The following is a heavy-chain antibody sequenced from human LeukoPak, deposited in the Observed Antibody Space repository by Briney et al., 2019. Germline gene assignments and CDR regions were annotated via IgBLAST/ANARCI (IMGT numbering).Heavy chain of an antibody. J-gene: IGHJ5*02. CDR2: IRSKAYGGTT. V-gene: IGHV3-49*03. D-gene: IGHD2-15*01. CDR3: TRVDCSGGSCYVWFDP. CDR1: GFTFGDYA. Sequence: GGSLRLSCTASGFTFGDYAMSWFRQAPGKGLEWVGFIRSKAYGGTTEYAASVKGRFTISRDDSKSIAYLQMNSLKTEDTAVYYCTRVDCSGGSCYVWFDPWGQGTLVTVSS.